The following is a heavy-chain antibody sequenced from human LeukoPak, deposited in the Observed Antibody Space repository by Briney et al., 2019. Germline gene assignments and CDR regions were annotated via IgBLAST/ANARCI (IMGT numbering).Heavy chain of an antibody. Sequence: GGSLRLSCAASGFTLDDYAMHWVRQAPGKGLEWVSGISWNSGSIGYADSVKGRFTISRDNAKNSLYLQMNSLRAEDTALYYCAKDIYDFWSGPFDYWGQGTLVTVSS. V-gene: IGHV3-9*01. CDR1: GFTLDDYA. CDR3: AKDIYDFWSGPFDY. J-gene: IGHJ4*02. D-gene: IGHD3-3*01. CDR2: ISWNSGSI.